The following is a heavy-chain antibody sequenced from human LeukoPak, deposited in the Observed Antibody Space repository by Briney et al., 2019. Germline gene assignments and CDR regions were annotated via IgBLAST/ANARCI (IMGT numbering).Heavy chain of an antibody. CDR3: ARDPGGDFFDS. J-gene: IGHJ4*02. V-gene: IGHV4-4*07. D-gene: IGHD3-10*01. Sequence: SETVSLTCTVSGRSTSIYYWMCMPHPGGKGRECIGRIYTSGSTHYNPSLKSRVTMSVDTSQNQFSLKLSSATAANTAVYYCARDPGGDFFDSWGQGTLVTASS. CDR2: IYTSGST. CDR1: GRSTSIYY.